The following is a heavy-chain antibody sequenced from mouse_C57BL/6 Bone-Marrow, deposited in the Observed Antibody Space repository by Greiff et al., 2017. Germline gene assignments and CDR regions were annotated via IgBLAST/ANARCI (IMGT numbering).Heavy chain of an antibody. CDR3: ARDDPYAMDY. V-gene: IGHV1-55*01. J-gene: IGHJ4*01. CDR2: IYPGSGST. CDR1: GYTFTSYW. D-gene: IGHD2-12*01. Sequence: VQLQQSGAELVKPGASVKMSCKASGYTFTSYWITWVKQRPGQGLEWIGDIYPGSGSTKYNEKFKSKATLTVDTSSSTAYMQLSSLTSEDSAVYYCARDDPYAMDYWGQGTSVTVSS.